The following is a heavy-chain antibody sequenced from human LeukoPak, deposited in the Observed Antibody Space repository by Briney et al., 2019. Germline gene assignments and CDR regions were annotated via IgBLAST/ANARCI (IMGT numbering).Heavy chain of an antibody. D-gene: IGHD3-10*01. CDR1: GGSISSSSYY. V-gene: IGHV4-39*07. Sequence: SETLSLTCTVSGGSISSSSYYWGWIRQPPGKGLEWIGSIYYSGSTYYNPSLKSRVTISVDTSKNQFSLKLSSVTAADTAVYYCARVWPPYYYYYIDVWGKGTTVTVSS. CDR3: ARVWPPYYYYYIDV. CDR2: IYYSGST. J-gene: IGHJ6*03.